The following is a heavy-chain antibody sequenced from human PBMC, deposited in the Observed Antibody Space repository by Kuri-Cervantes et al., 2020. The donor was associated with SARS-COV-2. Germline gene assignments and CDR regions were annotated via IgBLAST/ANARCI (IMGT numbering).Heavy chain of an antibody. CDR3: ARPTRGKLD. J-gene: IGHJ4*02. Sequence: KVSCKGSGYSFTGYWIAWVRQMPGKGLECMGIIYPGDSDTRYSPSFQGQVTISADKSISTAYLQWSSLKASDTAMYYCARPTRGKLDWGPGTLVTVSS. D-gene: IGHD1-7*01. CDR2: IYPGDSDT. CDR1: GYSFTGYW. V-gene: IGHV5-51*01.